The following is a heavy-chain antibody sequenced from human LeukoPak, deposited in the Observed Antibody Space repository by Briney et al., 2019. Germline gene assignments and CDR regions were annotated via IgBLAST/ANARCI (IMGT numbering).Heavy chain of an antibody. CDR2: ISSSSSYI. D-gene: IGHD3-22*01. J-gene: IGHJ4*02. V-gene: IGHV3-21*01. CDR1: GFTFSSYS. Sequence: GGSLRLSCAASGFTFSSYSMNWVRQAPGKGLEWVSSISSSSSYIYYADSVKGRFTISRDNAKNSLYLQMNSLRAEDTAVYYCARDSGEEPDYYDSSGYYNRMGYWGQGTLVTVSS. CDR3: ARDSGEEPDYYDSSGYYNRMGY.